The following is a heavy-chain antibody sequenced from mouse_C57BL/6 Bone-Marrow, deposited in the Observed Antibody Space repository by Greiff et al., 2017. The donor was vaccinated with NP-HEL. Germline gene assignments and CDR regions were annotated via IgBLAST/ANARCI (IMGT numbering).Heavy chain of an antibody. CDR3: ARNPTVVALYAMDY. CDR1: GFSLTSYA. Sequence: QVQRVESGPGLVAPSQSLSITCTVSGFSLTSYAISWVRQPPGKGLEWLGVIWTGGGTNYNSALKSRLSISKDNSKSQVFLKMNSLQTDDTARYYCARNPTVVALYAMDYWGQGTSVTVSS. CDR2: IWTGGGT. D-gene: IGHD1-1*01. V-gene: IGHV2-9-1*01. J-gene: IGHJ4*01.